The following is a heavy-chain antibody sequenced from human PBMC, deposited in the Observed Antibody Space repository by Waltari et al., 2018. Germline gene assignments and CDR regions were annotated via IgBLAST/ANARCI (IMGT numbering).Heavy chain of an antibody. J-gene: IGHJ6*02. CDR3: ARVGGANYDFWSGYYRVGYYYYGMDV. D-gene: IGHD3-3*01. Sequence: QVQLQQWGAGLLKPSETLSLTCAVYGGSFSGYYWSWIRQPPGKGLEWIGEINHSGSTNYNPSLKSRVTISVDTSKNQFSLKLSSVTAADTAVYYCARVGGANYDFWSGYYRVGYYYYGMDVWGQGTTVTVSS. V-gene: IGHV4-34*01. CDR1: GGSFSGYY. CDR2: INHSGST.